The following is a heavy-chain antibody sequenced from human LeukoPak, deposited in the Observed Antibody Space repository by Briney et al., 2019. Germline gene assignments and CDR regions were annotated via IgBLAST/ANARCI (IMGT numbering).Heavy chain of an antibody. D-gene: IGHD5-24*01. CDR2: TDYSGST. CDR1: GGSISSYY. V-gene: IGHV4-59*08. CDR3: ARQRDGYNYGRFDF. J-gene: IGHJ4*02. Sequence: SETLSLTCTVPGGSISSYYWSWIRQTPGKGLEWIGYTDYSGSTNCNPSLKTRVTISVDTSKNQFSLQLSSVTAADTPGYYCARQRDGYNYGRFDFWGQGTLVTVSS.